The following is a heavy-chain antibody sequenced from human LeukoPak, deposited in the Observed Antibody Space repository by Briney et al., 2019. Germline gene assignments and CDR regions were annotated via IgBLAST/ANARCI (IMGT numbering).Heavy chain of an antibody. D-gene: IGHD3-22*01. Sequence: SETLSLTCTVSGGSISSGGYYWSWIRQHPGEGLEWVGYIYYSGSTYYNPSLKSRVTISVDTSKNQFSLKLSSVTAADTAVYYCARVEIYYDSSGYYGNYYFDYWGQGTLVTVSS. CDR2: IYYSGST. CDR1: GGSISSGGYY. V-gene: IGHV4-31*03. CDR3: ARVEIYYDSSGYYGNYYFDY. J-gene: IGHJ4*02.